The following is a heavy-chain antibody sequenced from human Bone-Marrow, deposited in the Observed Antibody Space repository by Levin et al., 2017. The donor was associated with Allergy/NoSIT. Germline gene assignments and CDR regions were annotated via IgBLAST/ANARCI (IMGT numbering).Heavy chain of an antibody. J-gene: IGHJ4*02. Sequence: GESLKISCAASGFTFSSYWMSWVRQAPGKGLEWVANIKQDGSEKYYVDSVKGRFTISRDNAKNSLFLQMNSLRAEDPAVYYCARCSKRGGGYYFDFWGQGTLVTVSS. CDR1: GFTFSSYW. D-gene: IGHD2/OR15-2a*01. V-gene: IGHV3-7*01. CDR3: ARCSKRGGGYYFDF. CDR2: IKQDGSEK.